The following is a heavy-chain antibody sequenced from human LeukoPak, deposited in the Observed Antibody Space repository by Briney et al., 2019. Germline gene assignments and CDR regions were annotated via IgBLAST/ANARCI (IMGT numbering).Heavy chain of an antibody. V-gene: IGHV1-46*01. Sequence: GASVTVSRKASGYSFTRYFIHWVRQAPGKGLEWMGIIIPREGSRSYAQKFRGSVTMTRDTSTSTVYMELSSLRSEDTAVYYCARGKVVTMVRGVIITYLDYWGQGTLVTVSS. CDR1: GYSFTRYF. CDR3: ARGKVVTMVRGVIITYLDY. CDR2: IIPREGSR. D-gene: IGHD3-10*01. J-gene: IGHJ4*02.